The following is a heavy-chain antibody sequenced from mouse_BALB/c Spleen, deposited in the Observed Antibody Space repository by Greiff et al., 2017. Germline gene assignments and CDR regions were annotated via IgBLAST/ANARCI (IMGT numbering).Heavy chain of an antibody. Sequence: QVQLQQSGPGLVQPSQSLSITCTVSGFSLTSYGVHWVRQSPGKGLEWLGVIWSGGSTDYNAAFISRLSISKDNSKSQVFFKMNSLQANDTAIYYCARNLQGHHYYGYWYFDVWGAGTTVTVSS. CDR1: GFSLTSYG. CDR3: ARNLQGHHYYGYWYFDV. D-gene: IGHD1-2*01. CDR2: IWSGGST. J-gene: IGHJ1*01. V-gene: IGHV2-2*02.